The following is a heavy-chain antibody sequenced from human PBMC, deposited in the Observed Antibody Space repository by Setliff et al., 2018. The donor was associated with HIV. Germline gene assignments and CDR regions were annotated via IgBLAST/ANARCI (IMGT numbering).Heavy chain of an antibody. J-gene: IGHJ4*02. CDR2: IRSKANTYAT. D-gene: IGHD3-22*01. Sequence: PGGSLSPSCAASGFTFSGSAVHWVRQACGKGLEWVGRIRSKANTYATAYVSSVTGRFTLSRYDSKSTAYLQMNSMKTEDTALYNCTSFLSDSPNAYWGQGTLVTVSS. CDR1: GFTFSGSA. CDR3: TSFLSDSPNAY. V-gene: IGHV3-73*01.